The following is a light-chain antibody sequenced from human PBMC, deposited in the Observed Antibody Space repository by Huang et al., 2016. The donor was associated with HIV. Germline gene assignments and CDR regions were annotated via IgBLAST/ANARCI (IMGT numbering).Light chain of an antibody. V-gene: IGKV3-20*01. CDR2: GAS. CDR1: QTISSNY. Sequence: ELVLTQSPGTLSLSPGERATLSCRASQTISSNYLAWYQQKSGQAPRLLIYGASNRATDIPDRFSGSGSGTDFTLTISRLEPEDFAVYYCQQYGDSPSFTFGPGTKVDI. J-gene: IGKJ3*01. CDR3: QQYGDSPSFT.